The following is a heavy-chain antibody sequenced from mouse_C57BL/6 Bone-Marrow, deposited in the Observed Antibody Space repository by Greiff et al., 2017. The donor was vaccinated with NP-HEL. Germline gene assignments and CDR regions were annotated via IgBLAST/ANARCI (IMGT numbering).Heavy chain of an antibody. CDR3: ARGAYYDGYCLWYFDV. CDR2: ILPGSGST. J-gene: IGHJ1*03. D-gene: IGHD2-3*01. V-gene: IGHV1-9*01. Sequence: QVQLQQSGAELMKPGASVKLSCKATGYTFTGYWIEWVKQRPGHGLEWIGEILPGSGSTNYNEKFKGKATFTADTSSNTAYMQLSSLTTEDSAIHYCARGAYYDGYCLWYFDVWGTGTTVTVSS. CDR1: GYTFTGYW.